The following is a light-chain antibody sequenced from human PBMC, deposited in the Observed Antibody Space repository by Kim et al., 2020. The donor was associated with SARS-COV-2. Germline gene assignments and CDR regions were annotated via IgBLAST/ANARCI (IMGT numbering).Light chain of an antibody. Sequence: EIVLTQSPGTLSLSPGQRATLSCRASQSVSSTYFAWYQQKPGQAPRLLIYGASNRATGIPDRFSGSGSGTDFTLTISRLEPEDFVVYYYQQYGSAPRTFGQGTKLEI. V-gene: IGKV3-20*01. CDR2: GAS. CDR1: QSVSSTY. CDR3: QQYGSAPRT. J-gene: IGKJ2*01.